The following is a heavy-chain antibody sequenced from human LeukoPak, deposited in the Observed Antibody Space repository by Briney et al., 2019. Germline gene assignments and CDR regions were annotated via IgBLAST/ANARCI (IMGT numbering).Heavy chain of an antibody. V-gene: IGHV3-33*06. J-gene: IGHJ5*02. CDR3: AKDWDSGSLDP. D-gene: IGHD1-26*01. CDR1: GFTFSSHG. Sequence: PGRSLRLSCAASGFTFSSHGMHWVRQAPGKGLEGVAVIWYEGSNKYYADSVKGRFTISRDNSKNTLYLQMNSLRAEDTAVYYCAKDWDSGSLDPWGQGTLVTVSS. CDR2: IWYEGSNK.